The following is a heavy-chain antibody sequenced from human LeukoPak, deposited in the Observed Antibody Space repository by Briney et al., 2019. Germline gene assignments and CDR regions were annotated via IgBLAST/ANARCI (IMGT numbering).Heavy chain of an antibody. D-gene: IGHD2-21*02. CDR3: AKDRGDWTYSSDY. Sequence: SVKVSCKASGGTFSSYAISWVRQAPGQGLEWMGGIIPIFGTANYAQKFQGRVTITADESTSTAYMELSSLRSEDTAVYYCAKDRGDWTYSSDYWGQGTLVTVSS. V-gene: IGHV1-69*13. CDR1: GGTFSSYA. CDR2: IIPIFGTA. J-gene: IGHJ4*02.